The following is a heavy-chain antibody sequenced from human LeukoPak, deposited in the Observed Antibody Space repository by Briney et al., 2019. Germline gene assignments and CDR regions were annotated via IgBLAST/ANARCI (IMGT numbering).Heavy chain of an antibody. Sequence: GGSLRLSCAASGSTFSSYAMSWVRQAPGKGLEWVSAISGSGGSTYYADSVKGRFTISRDNSKNTLYLQMNSLRAEDTAVYYCAKDQVYYDSSGYWGQGTLVTVSS. CDR3: AKDQVYYDSSGY. V-gene: IGHV3-23*01. J-gene: IGHJ4*02. D-gene: IGHD3-22*01. CDR1: GSTFSSYA. CDR2: ISGSGGST.